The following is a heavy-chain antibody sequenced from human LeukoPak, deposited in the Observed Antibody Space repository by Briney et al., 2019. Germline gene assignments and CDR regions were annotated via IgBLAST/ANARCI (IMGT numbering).Heavy chain of an antibody. CDR3: AKGNSLRYYYGMDV. Sequence: GGSLRLSCAASGFTFSSYAKSWVRQAPGKGLEWVSAISGSGGSTYYADSVKGRFTISRDNSKNTLYLQMNSLRAEDTAVYYCAKGNSLRYYYGMDVWGQGTTVTVSS. J-gene: IGHJ6*02. V-gene: IGHV3-23*01. CDR1: GFTFSSYA. D-gene: IGHD2/OR15-2a*01. CDR2: ISGSGGST.